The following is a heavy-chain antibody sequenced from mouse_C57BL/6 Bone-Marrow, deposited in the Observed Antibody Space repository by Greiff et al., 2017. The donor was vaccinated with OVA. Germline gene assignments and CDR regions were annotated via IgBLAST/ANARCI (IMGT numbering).Heavy chain of an antibody. CDR2: ILPSIGRT. V-gene: IGHV15-2*01. D-gene: IGHD1-1*01. CDR1: DSEVFPIAY. Sequence: QVQLQQSGSELRSPGSSVKLSCKDFDSEVFPIAYMSWVRQKPGHGFEWIGGILPSIGRTIYGEKFEDKATLDADTLSNTAYLELNSLTSEDSAIYYCARPYYGSSYDWYFDVWGTGTTVTVSS. CDR3: ARPYYGSSYDWYFDV. J-gene: IGHJ1*03.